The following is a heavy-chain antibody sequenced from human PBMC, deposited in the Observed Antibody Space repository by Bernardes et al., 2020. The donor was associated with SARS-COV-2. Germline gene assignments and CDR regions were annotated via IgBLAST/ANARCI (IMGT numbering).Heavy chain of an antibody. Sequence: GGSLRLSCAASGLAVSDNYMSWVRQAPGKGLEWVSVIYSGGSTYYADSVKGRFTIFRDNSKNTVYFQMNSLKAEDTAVYYCARNTYYYDSSGDYYGGGSDYWGQGTLVTVSA. V-gene: IGHV3-53*01. J-gene: IGHJ4*02. D-gene: IGHD3-22*01. CDR1: GLAVSDNY. CDR2: IYSGGST. CDR3: ARNTYYYDSSGDYYGGGSDY.